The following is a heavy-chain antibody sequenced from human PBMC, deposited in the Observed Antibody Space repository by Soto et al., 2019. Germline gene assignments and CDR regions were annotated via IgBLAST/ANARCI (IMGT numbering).Heavy chain of an antibody. J-gene: IGHJ3*02. CDR3: ARDKFYYYDSSGYPVFAFDI. D-gene: IGHD3-22*01. CDR1: GYTFTSYG. Sequence: ASVKVSCKASGYTFTSYGISWVRQAPGQGLEWMGWISAYNGNTNYAQKLQGRVTMTTDTSTSTAYMELRSLRSDDTAVYYCARDKFYYYDSSGYPVFAFDIWGQGTMVT. V-gene: IGHV1-18*01. CDR2: ISAYNGNT.